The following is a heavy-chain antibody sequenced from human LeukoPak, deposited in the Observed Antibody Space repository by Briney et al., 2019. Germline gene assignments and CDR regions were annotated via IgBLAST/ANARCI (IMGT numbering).Heavy chain of an antibody. Sequence: PGGSLRLSCAASGFTVSSNYMSWVRQAPGEGLEWVSVIYSGGSTYYADSVKGRFTISRDNSKNTLYLQMNSLRAEDTAVYYCASLWFGEFFDYWGQGTLVTVSS. V-gene: IGHV3-66*01. CDR2: IYSGGST. J-gene: IGHJ4*02. CDR3: ASLWFGEFFDY. CDR1: GFTVSSNY. D-gene: IGHD3-10*01.